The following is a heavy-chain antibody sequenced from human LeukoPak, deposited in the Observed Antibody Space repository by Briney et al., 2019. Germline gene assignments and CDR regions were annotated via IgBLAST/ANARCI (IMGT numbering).Heavy chain of an antibody. J-gene: IGHJ4*02. CDR1: GFTVSSNY. CDR3: ARSSSAYLYFDY. CDR2: IYSGGTT. D-gene: IGHD3-22*01. V-gene: IGHV3-53*01. Sequence: GGSLRLSCAASGFTVSSNYMSWVRQAPGKGLEWVSVIYSGGTTYYPGSVKGRFTISRDNSKNTLYLQMNSLRAEDTAVYYCARSSSAYLYFDYWGQGTLVTVSS.